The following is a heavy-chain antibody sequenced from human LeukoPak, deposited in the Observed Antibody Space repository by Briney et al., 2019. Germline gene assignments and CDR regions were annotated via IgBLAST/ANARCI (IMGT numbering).Heavy chain of an antibody. J-gene: IGHJ4*02. CDR1: GGSISSSSYY. CDR3: AITSGYSVDY. D-gene: IGHD3-22*01. Sequence: SETLSLTCTVSGGSISSSSYYWGWIRQPPGKGLEWIGSIYYSGSTYYDPSLKSRVTISVDTSKNQFSLKLSSVTAADMAVYYCAITSGYSVDYWGQGTLVTVSS. CDR2: IYYSGST. V-gene: IGHV4-39*01.